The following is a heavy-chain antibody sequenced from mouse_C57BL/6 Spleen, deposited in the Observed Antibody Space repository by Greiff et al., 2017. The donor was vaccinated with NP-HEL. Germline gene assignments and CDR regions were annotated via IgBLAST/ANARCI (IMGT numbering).Heavy chain of an antibody. Sequence: QVQLQQSGAELVRPGTSVKVSCKASGYDFTNYLIEWVKQRPGQGLEWIGVINPGSGGTNYNEKLKGKATLTADKSSSTAYMQLSSLTSEDSAVYFCAREGDYDYEGNYWGQGTTLTVSS. CDR3: AREGDYDYEGNY. CDR1: GYDFTNYL. CDR2: INPGSGGT. V-gene: IGHV1-54*01. J-gene: IGHJ2*01. D-gene: IGHD2-4*01.